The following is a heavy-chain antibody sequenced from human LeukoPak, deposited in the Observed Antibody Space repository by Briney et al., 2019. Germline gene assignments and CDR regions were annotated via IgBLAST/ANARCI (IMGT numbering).Heavy chain of an antibody. V-gene: IGHV4-34*01. CDR3: AYRGGSCYEGSCD. CDR1: GGSFSGYY. J-gene: IGHJ4*02. CDR2: INHSGST. D-gene: IGHD2-15*01. Sequence: SETLSLTCAVYGGSFSGYYWSWIRQPPGKGLQWIGEINHSGSTNYNPSLKSRVPISVATSKNQFSLKLSSVTAADTAVYYCAYRGGSCYEGSCDWGQGTLVTVSS.